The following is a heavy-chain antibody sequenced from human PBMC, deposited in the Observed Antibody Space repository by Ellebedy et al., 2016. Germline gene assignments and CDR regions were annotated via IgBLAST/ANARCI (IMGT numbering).Heavy chain of an antibody. CDR2: ITGSGDRT. CDR1: GFSFSSYA. Sequence: GGSLRLSCAASGFSFSSYAMSWVRQAPGKGPEWVSTITGSGDRTNYADSVKGRFTISRDSSKNTLYLQMNSLRAEDTAVYYCAKGNAVPGPEPLDFWGQGTLVIVSS. CDR3: AKGNAVPGPEPLDF. D-gene: IGHD6-19*01. V-gene: IGHV3-23*01. J-gene: IGHJ4*02.